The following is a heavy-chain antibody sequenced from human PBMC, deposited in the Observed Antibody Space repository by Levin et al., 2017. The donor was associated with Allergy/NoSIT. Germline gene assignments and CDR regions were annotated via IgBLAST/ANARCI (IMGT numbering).Heavy chain of an antibody. D-gene: IGHD2/OR15-2a*01. CDR3: ARMKRNILHACDI. CDR2: ISSGSTTI. J-gene: IGHJ3*02. V-gene: IGHV3-48*01. CDR1: GFAFSTYT. Sequence: PGGSLRLSCAASGFAFSTYTMNWVRQAPGKGLEWISKISSGSTTIDYADSVKGRFTTSRDNARDSLYLQMNSLRVEDPAVYFCARMKRNILHACDIWGPGTMVTVSS.